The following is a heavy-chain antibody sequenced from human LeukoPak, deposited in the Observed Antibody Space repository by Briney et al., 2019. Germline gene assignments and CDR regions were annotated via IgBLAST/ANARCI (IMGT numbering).Heavy chain of an antibody. J-gene: IGHJ6*02. Sequence: ASVKVSCKASGYNFISYYMHWVRQAPGQGLEWMGIINPSGGRTNYAQKFQDRVTMTRDTSTSTVYMELSKDTAVYYCAREDVVLVDAVRYYYYGMDVWGQGTTVTVSS. V-gene: IGHV1-46*01. CDR1: GYNFISYY. D-gene: IGHD2-8*01. CDR3: AREDVVLVDAVRYYYYGMDV. CDR2: INPSGGRT.